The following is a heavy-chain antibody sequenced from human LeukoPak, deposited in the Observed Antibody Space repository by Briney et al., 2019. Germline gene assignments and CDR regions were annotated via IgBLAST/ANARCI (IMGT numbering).Heavy chain of an antibody. J-gene: IGHJ6*02. D-gene: IGHD5/OR15-5a*01. Sequence: PGGSLRLSCAASGFPFSSFWMHWVRQAPGKGLVWVSSISDSGGTTYYADSVKGRFTISRDNSKNSVYLQMNSLRAEDTAVYYCATSTDPPHYYSYGLDVWGQGTTVTVSS. CDR3: ATSTDPPHYYSYGLDV. V-gene: IGHV3-23*01. CDR2: ISDSGGTT. CDR1: GFPFSSFW.